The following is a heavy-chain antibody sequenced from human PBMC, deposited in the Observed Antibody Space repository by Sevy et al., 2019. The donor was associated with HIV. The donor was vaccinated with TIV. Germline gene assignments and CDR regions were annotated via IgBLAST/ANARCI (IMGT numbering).Heavy chain of an antibody. D-gene: IGHD3-16*01. J-gene: IGHJ6*02. CDR1: GFNFNDYA. CDR2: INWFGTII. Sequence: SLRLSCIASGFNFNDYAMHWVRQVPGKGLEWVSGINWFGTIIGYGDSVKGRFTISRDNARKSVYLVMNSLSPEDTALYYCAKDLAQGGTLNFYYYGMDFWGQGTTVTVSS. CDR3: AKDLAQGGTLNFYYYGMDF. V-gene: IGHV3-9*01.